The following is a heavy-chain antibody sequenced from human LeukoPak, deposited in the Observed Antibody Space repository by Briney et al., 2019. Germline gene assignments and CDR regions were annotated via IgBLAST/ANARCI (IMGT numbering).Heavy chain of an antibody. CDR3: ARDAGPNPDFDY. CDR2: ISSSSSYI. CDR1: GFTFSSYS. J-gene: IGHJ4*02. V-gene: IGHV3-21*01. D-gene: IGHD6-13*01. Sequence: GGSLTLSCAASGFTFSSYSMNCVREAPGKGLEWVSSISSSSSYIYYADSAKGRCTISRDNAKNSLYLQMNSVRAEDTAVYYCARDAGPNPDFDYWGQGTLVTVSS.